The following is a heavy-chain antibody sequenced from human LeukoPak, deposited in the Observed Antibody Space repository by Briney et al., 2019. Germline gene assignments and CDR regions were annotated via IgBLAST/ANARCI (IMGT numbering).Heavy chain of an antibody. CDR1: GFTFSSYA. CDR3: ARVGDINYFDY. CDR2: ISRNGDNT. D-gene: IGHD3-10*01. Sequence: GGSLRLSCAASGFTFSSYAMHWVRQAPGKGLECVSAISRNGDNTYYANSVTGRFTISRDNSKNTLWLQMGSLRADDMAMYYCARVGDINYFDYWGQGTLVTVSS. J-gene: IGHJ4*02. V-gene: IGHV3-64*01.